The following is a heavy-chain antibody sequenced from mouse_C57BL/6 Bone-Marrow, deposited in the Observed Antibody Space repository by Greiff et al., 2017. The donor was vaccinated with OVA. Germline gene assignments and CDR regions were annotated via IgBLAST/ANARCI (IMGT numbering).Heavy chain of an antibody. CDR3: ARFLYYSPFAY. V-gene: IGHV1-80*01. Sequence: QVQLKESGAELVKPGASVKISCKASGYAFSSYWMNWVKQRPGKGLEWIGQIYPGDGDTNYNGKFKGKATLTADKSSSTAYMQLSSLTSEDSAVYFCARFLYYSPFAYWGQGTLVTVSA. CDR2: IYPGDGDT. CDR1: GYAFSSYW. D-gene: IGHD1-1*01. J-gene: IGHJ3*01.